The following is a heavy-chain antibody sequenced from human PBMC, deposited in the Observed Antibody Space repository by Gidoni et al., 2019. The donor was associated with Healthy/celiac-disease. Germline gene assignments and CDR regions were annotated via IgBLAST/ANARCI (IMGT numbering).Heavy chain of an antibody. Sequence: EVQLLESGGGLVQPGGSLRLSCAASGFTFSSYAMSWVRQAPGKGLAWVSAISGSGGSTYYADSVKGRFTISRDNSKNTLYLQMNSLRAEDTAVYYCAKGGGSYFVFADYWGQGTLVTVSS. V-gene: IGHV3-23*01. CDR1: GFTFSSYA. CDR3: AKGGGSYFVFADY. CDR2: ISGSGGST. D-gene: IGHD1-26*01. J-gene: IGHJ4*02.